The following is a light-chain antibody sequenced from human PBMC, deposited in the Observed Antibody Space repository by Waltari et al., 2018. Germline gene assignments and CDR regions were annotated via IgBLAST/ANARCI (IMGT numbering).Light chain of an antibody. CDR3: AAWDDSLNSRV. CDR2: RND. Sequence: QSVLTQPPSASGAPGQRVPISCSGGNSNIGSTYLFWYQQLPGTAPKLLIYRNDQRPSGVPDRFSGSKSGTSASLAITGLRSEDEAEYYCAAWDDSLNSRVFGGGTKLTVL. J-gene: IGLJ3*02. V-gene: IGLV1-47*01. CDR1: NSNIGSTY.